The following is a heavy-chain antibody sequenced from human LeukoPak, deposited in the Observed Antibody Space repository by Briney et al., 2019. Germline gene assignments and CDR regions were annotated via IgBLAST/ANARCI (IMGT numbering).Heavy chain of an antibody. V-gene: IGHV4-59*08. D-gene: IGHD3-10*01. CDR3: ARRDYGSGSYGY. CDR2: IYYSGST. J-gene: IGHJ4*02. Sequence: SETLSLTCTVSGGSFTNYYWSWIRQPPGKGLEWIGYIYYSGSTTYNPSLKSRVSISLDTSENQFSLRLSSVTAADTAVYYCARRDYGSGSYGYSGQGTLVTVSS. CDR1: GGSFTNYY.